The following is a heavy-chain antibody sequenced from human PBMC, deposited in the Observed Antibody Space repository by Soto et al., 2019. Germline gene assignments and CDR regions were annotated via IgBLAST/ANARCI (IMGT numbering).Heavy chain of an antibody. J-gene: IGHJ4*02. CDR3: ARDPHCSGGSCYSFHS. D-gene: IGHD2-15*01. CDR2: INHSGST. V-gene: IGHV4-34*01. Sequence: SETLSLTCAVYGGSFSGYYWSWIRQLSGEGLEWIGEINHSGSTNYNPSLKSRVTISVDTSKNQFSLKLSSVTAADTAVYYCARDPHCSGGSCYSFHSWSQGTLVTVSS. CDR1: GGSFSGYY.